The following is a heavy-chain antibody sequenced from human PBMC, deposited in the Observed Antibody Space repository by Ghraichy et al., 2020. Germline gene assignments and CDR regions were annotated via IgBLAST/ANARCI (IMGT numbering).Heavy chain of an antibody. Sequence: GESLNISCAASGFTVSSNYMSWVRQAPGKGLEWVSVIYSGGSTYYADSVKGRFTISRDNSKNTLYLQMNSLRAEDTAVYYCEVGLPVYDFWSGYPMDAFDIWGQGTMVTVSS. J-gene: IGHJ3*02. CDR1: GFTVSSNY. D-gene: IGHD3-3*01. V-gene: IGHV3-66*01. CDR3: EVGLPVYDFWSGYPMDAFDI. CDR2: IYSGGST.